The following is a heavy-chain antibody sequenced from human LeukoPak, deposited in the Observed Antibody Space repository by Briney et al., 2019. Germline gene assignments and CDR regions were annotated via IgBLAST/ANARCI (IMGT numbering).Heavy chain of an antibody. J-gene: IGHJ4*02. CDR1: GFTFSSYG. CDR2: ISYDGSNK. D-gene: IGHD1-26*01. CDR3: ANEGEYFDY. V-gene: IGHV3-30*18. Sequence: GGSLRLSCAASGFTFSSYGMHWVRQAPGKGLEWVAVISYDGSNKYYADSVKGRFTISRDNSKNTLYLQMNSLRAEDTAVYYCANEGEYFDYCGQGTLVTVSS.